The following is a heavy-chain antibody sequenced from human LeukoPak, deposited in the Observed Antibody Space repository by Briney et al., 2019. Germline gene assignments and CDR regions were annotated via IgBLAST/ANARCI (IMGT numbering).Heavy chain of an antibody. Sequence: SETLSLTCTVSGGSISSSSYYWGWIRQPPGKGLEWIGSIYYSGSTNYNPSLKSRVAISVDTSKNQFSLKLSSVTAADTAVYYCATFPVDTAMVTLDYWGQGTLVTVSS. CDR2: IYYSGST. D-gene: IGHD5-18*01. V-gene: IGHV4-39*07. J-gene: IGHJ4*02. CDR3: ATFPVDTAMVTLDY. CDR1: GGSISSSSYY.